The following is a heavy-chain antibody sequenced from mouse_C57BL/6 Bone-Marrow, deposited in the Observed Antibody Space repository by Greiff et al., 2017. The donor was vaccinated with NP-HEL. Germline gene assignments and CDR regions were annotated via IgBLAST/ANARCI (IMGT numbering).Heavy chain of an antibody. J-gene: IGHJ3*01. CDR2: IDPENGDT. CDR1: GFNFKDDY. CDR3: TLYGDYPFAY. Sequence: VQLQQSGAELVRPGASVKLSCTASGFNFKDDYMHWVKQRPEQGLEWIGWIDPENGDTEYASKFQGKATITADTSSNTAYLQLSSLTSEDTAVYYCTLYGDYPFAYWGQGTLVTVSA. D-gene: IGHD2-13*01. V-gene: IGHV14-4*01.